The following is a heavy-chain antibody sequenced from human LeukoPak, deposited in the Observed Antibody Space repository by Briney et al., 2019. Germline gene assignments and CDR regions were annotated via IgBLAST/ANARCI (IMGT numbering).Heavy chain of an antibody. CDR2: IYTSGST. CDR3: ARVGYDFWSGLEYGMDV. D-gene: IGHD3-3*01. J-gene: IGHJ6*02. V-gene: IGHV4-61*02. CDR1: GGSISSGSYY. Sequence: SQTLSLTCTVSGGSISSGSYYWSWIRQPAGXXXXXXXXIYTSGSTNYNPSLKSRVTISVDTSKNQFSLKLSSVTAADTAVYYCARVGYDFWSGLEYGMDVWGQGTTVTVSS.